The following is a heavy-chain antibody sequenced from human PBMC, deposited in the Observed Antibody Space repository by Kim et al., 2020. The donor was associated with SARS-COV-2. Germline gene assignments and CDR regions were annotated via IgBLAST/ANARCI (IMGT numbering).Heavy chain of an antibody. CDR1: GFTFSSYG. J-gene: IGHJ4*02. D-gene: IGHD5-12*01. V-gene: IGHV3-30*18. CDR2: ISYDGSNK. Sequence: GGSLRLSCAASGFTFSSYGMHWVRQAPGKGLEWVAVISYDGSNKYYADSVKGRFTISRDNSKNTLYLQMNSLRAEDTAVYYCAKDVKVATIGAGYWGQGTLVTVSS. CDR3: AKDVKVATIGAGY.